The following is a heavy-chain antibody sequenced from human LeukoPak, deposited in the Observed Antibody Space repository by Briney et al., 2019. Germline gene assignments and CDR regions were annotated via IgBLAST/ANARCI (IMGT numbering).Heavy chain of an antibody. CDR1: GFTVSSNY. V-gene: IGHV3-53*05. CDR2: IYTGGNT. J-gene: IGHJ3*02. CDR3: AKAADNFDI. Sequence: PGGSLRLSCAASGFTVSSNYMNWVRQAPGKGLEWVSLIYTGGNTFYADSVKGRFIISRDNSKQTLYLQINNLRAEDTAVYYCAKAADNFDIWGQGTMVTVSS. D-gene: IGHD3-9*01.